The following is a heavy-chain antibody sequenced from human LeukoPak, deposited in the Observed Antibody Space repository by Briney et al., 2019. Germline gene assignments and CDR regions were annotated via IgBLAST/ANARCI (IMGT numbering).Heavy chain of an antibody. V-gene: IGHV3-23*01. CDR1: GFTFTSDA. CDR3: AKDYCSGGSCYSDY. D-gene: IGHD2-15*01. Sequence: RRSLRLSCAASGFTFTSDAMSWVRQAPGKGLEWVSAISGSGGSIYYADSVKGRFTISRDNSKNTLYLQMNSLRAEDTAVYYCAKDYCSGGSCYSDYWGQGTLVTVSS. J-gene: IGHJ4*02. CDR2: ISGSGGSI.